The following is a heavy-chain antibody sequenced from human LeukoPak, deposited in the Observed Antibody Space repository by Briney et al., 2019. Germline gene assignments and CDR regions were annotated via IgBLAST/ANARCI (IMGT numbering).Heavy chain of an antibody. J-gene: IGHJ4*02. CDR3: ARGRPMVRSRDVLDDQ. D-gene: IGHD3-10*01. CDR1: GYTFTGYY. V-gene: IGHV1-2*02. Sequence: ASVKVSCKASGYTFTGYYMHWVRQAPGQGLEWMGYINPNNDDTNYEQKFQGRVTMTSDTSISTAYMELSRLRSDDTAVYYCARGRPMVRSRDVLDDQWGQGTLVTVSS. CDR2: INPNNDDT.